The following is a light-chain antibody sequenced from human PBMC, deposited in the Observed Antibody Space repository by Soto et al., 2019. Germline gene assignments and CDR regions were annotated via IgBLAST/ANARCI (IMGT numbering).Light chain of an antibody. J-gene: IGKJ1*01. Sequence: DIQMTQSPSTLSASVGDRVTITCRASQSISSWLAWYQQKPGKAPKLLIYKASSLESGVPSRFSGRGSGTEFNLTISSLQPHDFATYYCQQYNSYPRTFGQGNEVEIK. CDR1: QSISSW. CDR2: KAS. V-gene: IGKV1-5*03. CDR3: QQYNSYPRT.